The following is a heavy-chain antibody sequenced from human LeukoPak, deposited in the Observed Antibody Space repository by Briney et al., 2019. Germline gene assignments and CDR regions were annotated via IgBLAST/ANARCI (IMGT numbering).Heavy chain of an antibody. CDR2: INPNSGGT. J-gene: IGHJ4*02. CDR3: ARGRRSITIFGVVTYYFDY. V-gene: IGHV1-2*06. D-gene: IGHD3-3*01. CDR1: GYTFTGYY. Sequence: GASVKVSCKASGYTFTGYYMHWVRQAPGQGLEWMGRINPNSGGTNYAQKFQGRVTMTRDTSISTAYMELSRLRSDDTAVYYCARGRRSITIFGVVTYYFDYWGQGTLVTVSS.